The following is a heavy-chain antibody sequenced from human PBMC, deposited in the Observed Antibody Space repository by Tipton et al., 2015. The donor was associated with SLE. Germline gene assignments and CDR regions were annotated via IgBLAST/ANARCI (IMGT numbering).Heavy chain of an antibody. J-gene: IGHJ4*02. V-gene: IGHV3-23*01. Sequence: SLRLSCAASGFTFSNYWMTWVRQAPGKGLEWVSTISVSGATTYYADSVQGRFTISRDTSKNALYLQMNNLRADDTAVYFCARGSGSYYNPLGYWGQGTLVTVSS. CDR1: GFTFSNYW. CDR3: ARGSGSYYNPLGY. CDR2: ISVSGATT. D-gene: IGHD3-10*01.